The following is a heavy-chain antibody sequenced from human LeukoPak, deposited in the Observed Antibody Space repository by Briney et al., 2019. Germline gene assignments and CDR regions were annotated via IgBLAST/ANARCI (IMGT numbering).Heavy chain of an antibody. CDR1: EFSLTTTGVG. CDR2: TYWNNDK. J-gene: IGHJ4*01. CDR3: AHKGVGSGSYTM. D-gene: IGHD3-10*01. V-gene: IGHV2-5*01. Sequence: SGPTLVNPTQTLTLTCTFSEFSLTTTGVGVAWIRQPPGKALEWLAVTYWNNDKSYSPSLKSRLTITKDTSKNQVVLIMTNMDPVDTATYYCAHKGVGSGSYTMWGHGTLVTVSS.